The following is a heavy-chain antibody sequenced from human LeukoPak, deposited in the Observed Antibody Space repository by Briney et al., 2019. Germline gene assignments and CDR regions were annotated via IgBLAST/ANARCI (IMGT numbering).Heavy chain of an antibody. D-gene: IGHD3-9*01. CDR1: GYTFTSYA. Sequence: ASVKVSCKASGYTFTSYAMHWVRQAPGQRLEWMGWINAGNGNTKYSQKFQGRVTITRDTSASTAYMELSSLRSEDTAVYYCARPYYDILTGYPKNNWFDPWGQGTLVTVSS. CDR2: INAGNGNT. V-gene: IGHV1-3*01. J-gene: IGHJ5*02. CDR3: ARPYYDILTGYPKNNWFDP.